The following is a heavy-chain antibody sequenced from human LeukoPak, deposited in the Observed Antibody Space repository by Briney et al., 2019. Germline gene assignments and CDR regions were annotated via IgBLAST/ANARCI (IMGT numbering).Heavy chain of an antibody. CDR3: ARDSKPRYCSSTSCYGSFDY. CDR1: GYTFTSYG. D-gene: IGHD2-2*01. V-gene: IGHV1-69*04. CDR2: IIPILGIA. Sequence: GASVKVSCKASGYTFTSYGISWVRQAPGQGLEWMGRIIPILGIANYAQKFQGRVTITADESTSTAYMELSSLRSEDTAVYYCARDSKPRYCSSTSCYGSFDYWGQGTLVTVSS. J-gene: IGHJ4*02.